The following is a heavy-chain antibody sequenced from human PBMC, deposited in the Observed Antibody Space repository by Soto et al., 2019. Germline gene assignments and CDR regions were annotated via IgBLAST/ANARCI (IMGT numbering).Heavy chain of an antibody. CDR3: ARDVDRAPRDAFYFDY. CDR2: IKQDGSEK. Sequence: GGSLRLSCAASGFSFSSYWMSWVRQAPGKGLEWVANIKQDGSEKYYVDSVKGRFTISRDNAKNSLYLQMNSLRAEDTAVYYCARDVDRAPRDAFYFDYWGQGTLVTVSS. D-gene: IGHD5-12*01. V-gene: IGHV3-7*01. CDR1: GFSFSSYW. J-gene: IGHJ4*02.